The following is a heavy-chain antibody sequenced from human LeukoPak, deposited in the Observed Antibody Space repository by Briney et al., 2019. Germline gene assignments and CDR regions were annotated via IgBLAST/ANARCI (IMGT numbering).Heavy chain of an antibody. D-gene: IGHD6-13*01. CDR1: GFTFSSYD. J-gene: IGHJ4*02. CDR2: IRYDGSDK. V-gene: IGHV3-30*02. CDR3: GKASIAAALTFDY. Sequence: PGGSLRLSCAASGFTFSSYDMHWVRQAPGKGLEWVAFIRYDGSDKYYADSVKGRFTISRDNSKNTLYLQMNSLRAEDTAVYYCGKASIAAALTFDYWGQGTLVTVSS.